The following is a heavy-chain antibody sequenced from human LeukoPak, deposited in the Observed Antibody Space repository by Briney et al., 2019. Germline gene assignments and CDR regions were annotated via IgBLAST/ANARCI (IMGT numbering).Heavy chain of an antibody. J-gene: IGHJ3*02. CDR1: GFTFSSYW. CDR2: INSDGSTT. V-gene: IGHV3-74*01. Sequence: GRSLRLSCAASGFTFSSYWVHWVRQAPGKGLVWVARINSDGSTTTYADSVKGRFTISRDNAKNTLYLQMNSLRAEDTAVYYCARVGGGWAFDIWGQGTMVTVSS. CDR3: ARVGGGWAFDI. D-gene: IGHD2-15*01.